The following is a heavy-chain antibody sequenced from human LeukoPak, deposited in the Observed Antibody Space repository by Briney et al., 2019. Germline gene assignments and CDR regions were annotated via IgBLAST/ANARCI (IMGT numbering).Heavy chain of an antibody. Sequence: GGSLRLSCAASGFTFSSYGMHWVRQAPGKGLEWVAVISYDGGNKYYADSVKGRFTISRDNSKNTLYLQMNSLRAEDTAVYYCAKDRDSSGYIDYWGQGTLVTVSS. D-gene: IGHD3-22*01. CDR3: AKDRDSSGYIDY. CDR2: ISYDGGNK. CDR1: GFTFSSYG. J-gene: IGHJ4*02. V-gene: IGHV3-30*18.